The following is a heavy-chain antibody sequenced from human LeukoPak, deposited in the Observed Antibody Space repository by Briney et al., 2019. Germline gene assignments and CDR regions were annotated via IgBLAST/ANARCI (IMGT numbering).Heavy chain of an antibody. CDR2: INPSGGST. D-gene: IGHD3-10*01. CDR3: ARAGMARGYFDL. J-gene: IGHJ2*01. Sequence: AASVKVSCKASGYTSTSYYMHWVRQAPGQGLEWMGIINPSGGSTSYAQKFQGRVTMTRDTSTSTVYMELSSLRSEDTAVYYCARAGMARGYFDLWGRGTLVTVSS. V-gene: IGHV1-46*01. CDR1: GYTSTSYY.